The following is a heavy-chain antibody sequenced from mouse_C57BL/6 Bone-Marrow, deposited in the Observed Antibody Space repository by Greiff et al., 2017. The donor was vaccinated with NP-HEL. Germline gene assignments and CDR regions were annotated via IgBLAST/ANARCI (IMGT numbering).Heavy chain of an antibody. J-gene: IGHJ4*01. D-gene: IGHD2-5*01. V-gene: IGHV1-55*01. CDR1: GYTFTSYW. CDR3: ARSLLYYSSHYAMDC. CDR2: IYPGSGST. Sequence: VQLQQSGAELVKPGASVKMSCKASGYTFTSYWITWVKQRPGQGLEWIGDIYPGSGSTNYNEKFKSKATLTVDTSSSTAYMQLSSLTSEDSAVYYCARSLLYYSSHYAMDCWGQGTSVTVSS.